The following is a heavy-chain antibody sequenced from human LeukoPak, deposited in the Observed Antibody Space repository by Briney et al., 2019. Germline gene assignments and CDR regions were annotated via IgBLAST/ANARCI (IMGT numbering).Heavy chain of an antibody. Sequence: ASVKVSCTASGGTFSSYAISWVRQAPGQGLEWMGGIIPIFGTANYAQKFQGRVTITADESTSTAYMELSSLRSEDTAVYYCARPMDGGNSGDFDYWGQGTLVTVSS. CDR3: ARPMDGGNSGDFDY. CDR1: GGTFSSYA. CDR2: IIPIFGTA. V-gene: IGHV1-69*13. J-gene: IGHJ4*02. D-gene: IGHD4-23*01.